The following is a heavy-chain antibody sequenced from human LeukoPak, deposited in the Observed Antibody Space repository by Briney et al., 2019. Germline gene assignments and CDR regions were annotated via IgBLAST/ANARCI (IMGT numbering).Heavy chain of an antibody. CDR1: GGSFSGYY. J-gene: IGHJ4*02. V-gene: IGHV4-34*01. D-gene: IGHD1-26*01. CDR3: ARDLGWWELGGFDY. Sequence: SETLSLTCAVYGGSFSGYYWSWIRQPPGKGLEWIGEINHSGSTNYNPSLKSRVTISVDTSKNQFSLKLSSVTAADTAVYYCARDLGWWELGGFDYWGQGTLVTVSS. CDR2: INHSGST.